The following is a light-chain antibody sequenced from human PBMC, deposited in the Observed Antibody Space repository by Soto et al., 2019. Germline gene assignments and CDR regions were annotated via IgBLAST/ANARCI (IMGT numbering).Light chain of an antibody. Sequence: QSVLTQPPSASGSPGQSVTISCTGTSSDVGGYIYVSWYRQHPGKAPKLMIYEVSKRPSGVPDRFSGSKSGNTASLTVSGLQAEDEADYYCSSYAGSNNRVVFGGGTKVTVL. J-gene: IGLJ2*01. CDR2: EVS. V-gene: IGLV2-8*01. CDR3: SSYAGSNNRVV. CDR1: SSDVGGYIY.